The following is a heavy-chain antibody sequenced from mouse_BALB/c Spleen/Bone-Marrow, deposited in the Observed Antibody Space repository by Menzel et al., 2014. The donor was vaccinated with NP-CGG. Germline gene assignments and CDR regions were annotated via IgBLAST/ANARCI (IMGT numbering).Heavy chain of an antibody. J-gene: IGHJ2*01. D-gene: IGHD3-1*01. CDR2: IYPGNSDT. CDR3: TTLARNYFDY. CDR1: GYTFTSYW. Sequence: EVQLQQSGTVLARPGASVKMSCKASGYTFTSYWMHWVKQRPGQGLEWIGTIYPGNSDTTYNQKFKGKAKLTAVTSTSTAYMELSSLTNDDSAVYYCTTLARNYFDYWGQGTTLTVSS. V-gene: IGHV1-5*01.